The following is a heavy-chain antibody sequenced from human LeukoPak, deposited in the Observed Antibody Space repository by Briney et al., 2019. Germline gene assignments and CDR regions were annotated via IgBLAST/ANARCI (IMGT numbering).Heavy chain of an antibody. D-gene: IGHD3-3*01. J-gene: IGHJ6*03. CDR2: IYYSGST. CDR1: GGAISSYY. CDR3: ARVGYYDFPYYYYYMDV. V-gene: IGHV4-59*01. Sequence: PSETLSLTCTVSGGAISSYYWSWIRQPPWKGLEWIGYIYYSGSTNYNPSLKSRVTISVDTSKNQFSLKLSSVTAADTAVYYCARVGYYDFPYYYYYMDVWGKGTTVTVSS.